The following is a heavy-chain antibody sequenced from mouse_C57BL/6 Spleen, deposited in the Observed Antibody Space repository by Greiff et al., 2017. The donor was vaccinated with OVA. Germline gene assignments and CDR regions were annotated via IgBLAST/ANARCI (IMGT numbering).Heavy chain of an antibody. CDR3: ARNRDYYGSSSFAY. CDR2: IWSGGST. Sequence: QVQLKESGPGLVQPSQSLSITCTVSGFSLTSYGVHWVRQSPGKGLEWLGVIWSGGSTDYNAAFISRLSISKDNSKSQVFFKMNSLQADDTAIYYCARNRDYYGSSSFAYWGQGTLVTVSA. V-gene: IGHV2-2*01. D-gene: IGHD1-1*01. J-gene: IGHJ3*01. CDR1: GFSLTSYG.